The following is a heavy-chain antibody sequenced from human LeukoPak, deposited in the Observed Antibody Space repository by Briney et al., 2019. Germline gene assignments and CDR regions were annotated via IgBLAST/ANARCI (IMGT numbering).Heavy chain of an antibody. CDR2: ISAYNGNT. CDR1: GYTFTSYG. J-gene: IGHJ4*02. CDR3: ARDKSSDEIYDY. Sequence: ASVKVSCKASGYTFTSYGISWVRQAPGQGLEWMGWISAYNGNTNYAQKLQGRVTMTTDTSTSTTYMELRSLRSDDTAVYYCARDKSSDEIYDYWGQGTLVTVSS. V-gene: IGHV1-18*01. D-gene: IGHD3-3*01.